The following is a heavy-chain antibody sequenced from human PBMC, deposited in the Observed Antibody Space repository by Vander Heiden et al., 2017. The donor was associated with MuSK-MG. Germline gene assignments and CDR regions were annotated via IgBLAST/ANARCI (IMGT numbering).Heavy chain of an antibody. D-gene: IGHD3-3*01. Sequence: QVQLQQWGAGLLKPSETLSLTCAVYGGSFSGYYWSWIRQPPGKGLEWIGEINHSGSTNYNPSLKSRVTIAVDTSKNQFSLKLSSVTAADTAVYYCARGGPPRITIFGGGIVRDWFDPWGQGTLVTVYS. J-gene: IGHJ5*02. V-gene: IGHV4-34*01. CDR3: ARGGPPRITIFGGGIVRDWFDP. CDR2: INHSGST. CDR1: GGSFSGYY.